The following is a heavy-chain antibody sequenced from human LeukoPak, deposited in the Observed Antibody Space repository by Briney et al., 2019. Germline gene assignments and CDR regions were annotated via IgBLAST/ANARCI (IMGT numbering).Heavy chain of an antibody. V-gene: IGHV3-23*01. D-gene: IGHD6-19*01. Sequence: PGGSLRLSCAASGFTFSSYAMSWVRQAPGKGLEWVSAISGSGGSTYYADSVKGRFTISRDNSKNTLYLQMNSLRAEDTAVYYCARATIIAVAGIGAHDAFDIWGQGTMITVSS. J-gene: IGHJ3*02. CDR2: ISGSGGST. CDR1: GFTFSSYA. CDR3: ARATIIAVAGIGAHDAFDI.